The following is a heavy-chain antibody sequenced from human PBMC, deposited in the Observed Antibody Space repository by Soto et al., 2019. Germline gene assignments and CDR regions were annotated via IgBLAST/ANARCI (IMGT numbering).Heavy chain of an antibody. V-gene: IGHV4-59*01. Sequence: QVQLQESGPGLVKPSETLSLTCTVSGGSISSYYWSWIRQPPGKGLEWIAYIYYSGSTNYNPSLKSRATISVDTSKNQFSLKLSSVTAADTAVYYCARADYDILTGSPDRFDYWGQGTLVTVSS. J-gene: IGHJ4*02. CDR1: GGSISSYY. CDR3: ARADYDILTGSPDRFDY. D-gene: IGHD3-9*01. CDR2: IYYSGST.